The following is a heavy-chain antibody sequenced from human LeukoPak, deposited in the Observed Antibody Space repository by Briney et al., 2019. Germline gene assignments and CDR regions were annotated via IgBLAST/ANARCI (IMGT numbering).Heavy chain of an antibody. D-gene: IGHD2-15*01. CDR3: VRSGDSAVVGFDY. J-gene: IGHJ4*02. CDR2: IWYDGSNK. CDR1: GFTFSNYG. V-gene: IGHV3-33*01. Sequence: GRSLRLSCAASGFTFSNYGMHWVRQAPGKGLEWVAIIWYDGSNKYYADSVKGRFTISRDNSKNMLFLQMNSLRAEDTAVYYCVRSGDSAVVGFDYRGQGSLVTVSS.